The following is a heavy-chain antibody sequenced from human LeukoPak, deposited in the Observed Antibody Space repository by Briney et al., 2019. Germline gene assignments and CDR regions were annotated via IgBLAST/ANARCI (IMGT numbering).Heavy chain of an antibody. Sequence: PGGSLRLSCAASGFTFSSYGMHWVRQAPGKGLEWVVFIRYDGSNKYYADSVKGRFTISRDNSKNTLYLQMNSLRAEDSAVYYCARVPRSYSSGWVREYYFDYWGQGTLVTVS. CDR1: GFTFSSYG. V-gene: IGHV3-30*02. D-gene: IGHD6-19*01. J-gene: IGHJ4*02. CDR3: ARVPRSYSSGWVREYYFDY. CDR2: IRYDGSNK.